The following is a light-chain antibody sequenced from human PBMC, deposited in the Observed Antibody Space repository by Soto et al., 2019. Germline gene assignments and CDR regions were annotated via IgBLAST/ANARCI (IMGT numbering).Light chain of an antibody. J-gene: IGKJ2*01. V-gene: IGKV4-1*01. CDR2: WAS. CDR3: QQYYSTRGRGEA. CDR1: QSVLYSSNNKNY. Sequence: DIVMTQSPDSLAVSLGERATINCKSSQSVLYSSNNKNYLAWYQQKPGQPPKLLIYWASTRESGVPDRFSGSGSGTDFTLTISSLQAEDVAVYYCQQYYSTRGRGEAFGQGTKLEIK.